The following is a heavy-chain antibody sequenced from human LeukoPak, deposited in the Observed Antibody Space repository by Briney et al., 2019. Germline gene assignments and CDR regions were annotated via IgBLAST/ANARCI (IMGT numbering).Heavy chain of an antibody. CDR2: IYYSGGT. CDR3: ARGPFGYSYGYVHAFDI. Sequence: SETLSLTCTVSGGSISSYYWSWIRQPPGEGLEWIGYIYYSGGTNYNPSLKSRVTISVDTSKNQFSLKLSSVTAADTAVYYCARGPFGYSYGYVHAFDIWGQGTMVTVSS. CDR1: GGSISSYY. D-gene: IGHD5-18*01. J-gene: IGHJ3*02. V-gene: IGHV4-59*01.